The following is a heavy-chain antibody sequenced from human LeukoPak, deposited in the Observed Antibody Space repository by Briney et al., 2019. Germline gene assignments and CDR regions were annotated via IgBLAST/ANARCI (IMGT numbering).Heavy chain of an antibody. CDR3: ATALPFRIDY. Sequence: SETLSLTCTVSGGSISSSSYYWGWIRQPPGKGLEWIGSIYYSGSTYYNPSLKSRVTISVDTSKNQFSLKLSSVTAADTAVYYCATALPFRIDYWGQGTLVTVS. V-gene: IGHV4-39*07. J-gene: IGHJ4*02. CDR1: GGSISSSSYY. D-gene: IGHD2/OR15-2a*01. CDR2: IYYSGST.